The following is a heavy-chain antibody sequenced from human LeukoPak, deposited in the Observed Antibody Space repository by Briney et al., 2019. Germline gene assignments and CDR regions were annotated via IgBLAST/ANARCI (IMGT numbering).Heavy chain of an antibody. CDR2: INSDGSST. CDR3: ARNRYDFWSGSYYMDV. CDR1: GFTFSSYW. D-gene: IGHD3-3*01. Sequence: PGGSLRLSCAASGFTFSSYWMHWVRQAPGKGLVWVSRINSDGSSTSYADSVKGRFTISRDNAKNTLYLQMNSLRAEDTAVYYCARNRYDFWSGSYYMDVWGKGTTVTVSS. V-gene: IGHV3-74*01. J-gene: IGHJ6*03.